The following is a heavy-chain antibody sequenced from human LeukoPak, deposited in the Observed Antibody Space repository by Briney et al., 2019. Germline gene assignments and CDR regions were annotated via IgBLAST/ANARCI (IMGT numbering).Heavy chain of an antibody. CDR1: GFTFDDYA. D-gene: IGHD4-17*01. J-gene: IGHJ4*02. Sequence: PGGSLRLSCAASGFTFDDYATHWVRQAPGKGLEWVSAISGSGGSTYYADSVKGRFTISRDNSKNTLYLQMNSLRAEDTAIYYCAKGAYGDYTYGDYWGQGTLVTVSS. V-gene: IGHV3-23*01. CDR2: ISGSGGST. CDR3: AKGAYGDYTYGDY.